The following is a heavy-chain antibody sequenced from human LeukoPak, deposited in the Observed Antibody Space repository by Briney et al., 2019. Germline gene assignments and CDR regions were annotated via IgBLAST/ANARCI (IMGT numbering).Heavy chain of an antibody. CDR2: IYYSGST. CDR3: ARAGYFDWLPPLYYYYYMDV. J-gene: IGHJ6*03. V-gene: IGHV4-39*01. Sequence: PSETLSLTCTVSGGSISSSSYYWGWIRQPPGKGLEWIGSIYYSGSTYYNPSLKSRVTISVDTSKNQFSLKLSSVTAVDTAVYYCARAGYFDWLPPLYYYYYMDVWGKGTTVTISS. D-gene: IGHD3-9*01. CDR1: GGSISSSSYY.